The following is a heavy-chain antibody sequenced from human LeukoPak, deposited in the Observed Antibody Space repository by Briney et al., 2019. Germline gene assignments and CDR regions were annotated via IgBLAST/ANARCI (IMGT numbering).Heavy chain of an antibody. Sequence: GGSLRLSCAASGFTFSNAWMSWVRQAPGKGLEWVSAISGSGGSTYYPDSVKGRFTLSRDNSKNTLYLQMNSLRAEDTAVYYCAKDPGYYYDSSGRGPFDYWGQGTLVTVSS. CDR2: ISGSGGST. CDR3: AKDPGYYYDSSGRGPFDY. J-gene: IGHJ4*02. D-gene: IGHD3-22*01. V-gene: IGHV3-23*01. CDR1: GFTFSNAW.